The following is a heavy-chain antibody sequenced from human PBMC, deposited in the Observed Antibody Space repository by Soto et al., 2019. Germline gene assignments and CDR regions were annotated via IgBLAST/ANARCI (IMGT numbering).Heavy chain of an antibody. D-gene: IGHD6-25*01. CDR3: ARERGGGSARYFDY. V-gene: IGHV3-33*01. CDR2: IWYDGGTK. Sequence: QAQLVEFGGGVVQPGRSLRLSCAVSGFTFSAHGMHWVRQAPGKGLEWVAVIWYDGGTKYHADPVKGRFTISRDNSKNILYRKMNGLRVEDTAVYYWARERGGGSARYFDYWGQGTPVTVSS. CDR1: GFTFSAHG. J-gene: IGHJ4*02.